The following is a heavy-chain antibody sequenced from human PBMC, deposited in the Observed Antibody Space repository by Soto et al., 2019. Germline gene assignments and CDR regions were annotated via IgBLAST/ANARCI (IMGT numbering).Heavy chain of an antibody. CDR3: ARVNSMIPSDY. CDR1: GGSFSGYY. J-gene: IGHJ4*02. Sequence: SETLSLTCAVYGGSFSGYYWSWIRQPPGKGLEWIGEINHSGSTNYNPSLKSRVTISVDTSKNQFSLKLSSVTAADTAVYYCARVNSMIPSDYWGQGTLVTVSS. CDR2: INHSGST. V-gene: IGHV4-34*01. D-gene: IGHD3-22*01.